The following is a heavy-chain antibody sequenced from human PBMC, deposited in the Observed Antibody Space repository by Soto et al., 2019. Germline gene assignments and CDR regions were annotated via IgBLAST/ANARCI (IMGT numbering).Heavy chain of an antibody. V-gene: IGHV5-51*01. CDR1: GYSFTSYW. J-gene: IGHJ4*02. Sequence: PGEALKISCKGSGYSFTSYWIGWVRQMPGKGLEWMGIIYPGDSDTRYSPSFQGQVTSSADKSISTAYLQWSSLKASDTAMYYCATEAHYYDSSGYTRGYFDYWGQGTLVTVSS. CDR3: ATEAHYYDSSGYTRGYFDY. CDR2: IYPGDSDT. D-gene: IGHD3-22*01.